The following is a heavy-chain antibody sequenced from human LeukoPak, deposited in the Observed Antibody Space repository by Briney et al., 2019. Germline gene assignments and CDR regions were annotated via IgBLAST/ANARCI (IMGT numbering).Heavy chain of an antibody. J-gene: IGHJ5*02. D-gene: IGHD3-10*01. V-gene: IGHV4-59*12. Sequence: SETLSLTCNVSGGSISSYYWSWIRQPPGKGLEWIGYIYYSGSTNYNPSLRSRLTISVDTSKNQFSLKLTSVTAADTAVYYCARSQFYGSGSYQGRWFDPWGQGTLVTVSS. CDR3: ARSQFYGSGSYQGRWFDP. CDR2: IYYSGST. CDR1: GGSISSYY.